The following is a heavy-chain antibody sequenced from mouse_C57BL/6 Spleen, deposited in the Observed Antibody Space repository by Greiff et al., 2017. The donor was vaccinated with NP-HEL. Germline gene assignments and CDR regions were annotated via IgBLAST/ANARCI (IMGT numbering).Heavy chain of an antibody. Sequence: EVKLEESEGGLVQPGSSMKLSCTASGFTFSDYYMAWVRQVPEKGLEWVANINYDGSSTYYLDSLKSRFIISRDNAKNSIYLQMSSLKSEDTATYYCARDEGSFWFAYWGQGTLVTVSA. J-gene: IGHJ3*01. CDR3: ARDEGSFWFAY. CDR1: GFTFSDYY. V-gene: IGHV5-16*01. CDR2: INYDGSST. D-gene: IGHD1-1*01.